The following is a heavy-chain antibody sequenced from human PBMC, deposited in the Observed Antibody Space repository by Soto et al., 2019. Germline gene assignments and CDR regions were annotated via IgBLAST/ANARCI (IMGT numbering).Heavy chain of an antibody. CDR1: GFTFDDYT. V-gene: IGHV3-43*01. CDR2: ISWDGGST. Sequence: EVQLVESGGVVVQPGGSLRLSCAASGFTFDDYTMHWVRQAPGKGLEWVSLISWDGGSTYYADSVKGRFTISRDNSXXXXXXXXXXLXTEDTXLYYCAKGERAXSGAHYGMDVW. CDR3: AKGERAXSGAHYGMDV. D-gene: IGHD5-12*01. J-gene: IGHJ6*01.